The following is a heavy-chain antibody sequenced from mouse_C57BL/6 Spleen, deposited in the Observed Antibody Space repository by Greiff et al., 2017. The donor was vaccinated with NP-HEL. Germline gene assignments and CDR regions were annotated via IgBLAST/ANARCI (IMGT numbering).Heavy chain of an antibody. CDR2: IHPNSGST. Sequence: VKLQQPGAELVKPGASVKLSCKASGYTFTSYWMHWVKQRPGQGLEWIGMIHPNSGSTNYNEKFKSKATLTVDKSSSTAYMQLSSLTSEDSAVYYCARKAYYGNYAWFAYWGQGTLVTVSA. J-gene: IGHJ3*01. D-gene: IGHD2-10*01. CDR3: ARKAYYGNYAWFAY. V-gene: IGHV1-64*01. CDR1: GYTFTSYW.